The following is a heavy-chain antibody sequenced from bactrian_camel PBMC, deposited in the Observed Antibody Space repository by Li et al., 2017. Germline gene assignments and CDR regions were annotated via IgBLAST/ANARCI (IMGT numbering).Heavy chain of an antibody. V-gene: IGHV3S40*01. CDR3: AASRPRWGWGPNDYCSSSRQNY. J-gene: IGHJ4*01. D-gene: IGHD3*01. CDR1: GSTFRSRF. CDR2: INSAGGST. Sequence: DVQLVESGGGLVQPGGSLRLSCAASGSTFRSRFMNWVRQAPGKGLEWVSTINSAGGSTYYADSVKGRFAISRDNAKNTVYLQMNSLKPEDTAMYYCAASRPRWGWGPNDYCSSSRQNYWGQGTQVTVS.